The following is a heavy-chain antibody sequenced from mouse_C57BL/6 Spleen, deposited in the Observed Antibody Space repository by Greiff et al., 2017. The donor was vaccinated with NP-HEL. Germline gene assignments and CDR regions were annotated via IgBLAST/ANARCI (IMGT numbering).Heavy chain of an antibody. J-gene: IGHJ3*01. CDR2: ISDGGSYT. CDR1: GFTFSSYA. Sequence: EVQGVESGGGLVKPGGSLKLSCAASGFTFSSYAMSWVRQTPEKRLEWVATISDGGSYTYYPDNVKGRFTISRDNAKNNLYLQMSHLKSEDTAMYYCARDCDYDGLGFASWGQGTLVTVSA. D-gene: IGHD2-4*01. CDR3: ARDCDYDGLGFAS. V-gene: IGHV5-4*01.